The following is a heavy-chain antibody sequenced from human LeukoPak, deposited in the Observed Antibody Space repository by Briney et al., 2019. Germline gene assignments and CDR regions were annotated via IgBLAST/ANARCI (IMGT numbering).Heavy chain of an antibody. Sequence: SQTLSLTCAISGDSVSSNSAAWNWIRQSPSRGLEWLGRTYYRSKWYNDYAVSVKSRITINPDTSKNQFSLQLNSVTPEDTAVYYCATHRLFLWFGELFNYYYYYYMDVWGKGTTVTISS. CDR1: GDSVSSNSAA. D-gene: IGHD3-10*01. V-gene: IGHV6-1*01. J-gene: IGHJ6*03. CDR2: TYYRSKWYN. CDR3: ATHRLFLWFGELFNYYYYYYMDV.